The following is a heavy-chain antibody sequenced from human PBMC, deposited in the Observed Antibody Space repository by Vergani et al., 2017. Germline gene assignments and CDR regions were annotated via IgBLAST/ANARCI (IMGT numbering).Heavy chain of an antibody. J-gene: IGHJ3*02. Sequence: VQLVESGGGVAQPGGSMRLSCSASGLTLSSYGVHWVRQAPGKGLEWVGRIRNKANDYTTQYAASVKGRFTISRDDSKSYLYLQMNSLQTEDTALYYCVRVKGSNWNDHLYDIWGQGTLVTVSS. CDR1: GLTLSSYG. V-gene: IGHV3-72*01. D-gene: IGHD1-1*01. CDR2: IRNKANDYTT. CDR3: VRVKGSNWNDHLYDI.